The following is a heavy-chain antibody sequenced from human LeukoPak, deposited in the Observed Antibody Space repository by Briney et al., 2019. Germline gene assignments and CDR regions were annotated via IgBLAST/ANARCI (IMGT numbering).Heavy chain of an antibody. CDR3: ARDWRD. J-gene: IGHJ4*02. Sequence: GGSLRLSCAASGFTFSSYAMSWVRQAPGKGLEWVANIKQDGSEKYYVDSVKGRFTISRDNAKNSLYLQMNSLRAEDTAVYYCARDWRDWGQGTLVTVSS. V-gene: IGHV3-7*01. CDR1: GFTFSSYA. CDR2: IKQDGSEK. D-gene: IGHD3-3*01.